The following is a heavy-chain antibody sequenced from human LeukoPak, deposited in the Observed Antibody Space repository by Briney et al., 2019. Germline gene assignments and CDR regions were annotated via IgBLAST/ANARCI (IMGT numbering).Heavy chain of an antibody. CDR2: IKTDGSEK. CDR1: GFSFSNNW. Sequence: GGSLRLSCAVSGFSFSNNWMSWVRQAPGKGLEWVATIKTDGSEKYYVDSVKGRSTISRDNARNSMYLQMNSLRGEDTAMYYCTRIARVSPKKAQTDCSFDSWGQGTLVTVAS. CDR3: TRIARVSPKKAQTDCSFDS. V-gene: IGHV3-7*01. J-gene: IGHJ4*02. D-gene: IGHD2-21*01.